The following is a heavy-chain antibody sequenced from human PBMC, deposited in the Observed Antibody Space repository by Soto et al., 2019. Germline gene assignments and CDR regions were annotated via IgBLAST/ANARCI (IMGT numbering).Heavy chain of an antibody. V-gene: IGHV1-8*01. J-gene: IGHJ4*01. D-gene: IGHD3-22*01. CDR2: MNPNSGNT. Sequence: ASVKVSCKASGYTFTSYEINWVRQATGQGLEWMGWMNPNSGNTGYAQKFQGRVTMTRNTSISTAYMELSSLRSEDTAVYYCARGSLYYYDSSGYYGYCGHGTLVTVS. CDR3: ARGSLYYYDSSGYYGY. CDR1: GYTFTSYE.